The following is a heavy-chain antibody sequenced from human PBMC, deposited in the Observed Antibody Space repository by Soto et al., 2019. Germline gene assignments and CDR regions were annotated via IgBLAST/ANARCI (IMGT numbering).Heavy chain of an antibody. CDR3: AKGMGLRYSYGHFDN. V-gene: IGHV3-30*18. J-gene: IGHJ4*02. CDR2: ISYDGSNK. CDR1: GFTFSSYG. Sequence: GGSLRLSCAASGFTFSSYGMHWVRQAPGKGLEWVAVISYDGSNKYYADSVKGRFTISRDNSKNTLYLQMNSLRAEDTAVYYCAKGMGLRYSYGHFDNWGQGTLVTVSS. D-gene: IGHD5-18*01.